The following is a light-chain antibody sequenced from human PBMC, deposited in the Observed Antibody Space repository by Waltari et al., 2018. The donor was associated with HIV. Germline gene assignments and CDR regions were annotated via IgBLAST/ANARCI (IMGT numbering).Light chain of an antibody. J-gene: IGLJ1*01. CDR2: DVT. Sequence: QSALTQPASVSGSPGQSITISCIGSNNYVRDYNHVAWYQQHPDKAPKLLIYDVTNRPPGVSNRFSCSKSGNAASLAISGLQAEDEADYFCTAYKYSTRSYVFGTGTKVTVL. CDR3: TAYKYSTRSYV. CDR1: NNYVRDYNH. V-gene: IGLV2-14*03.